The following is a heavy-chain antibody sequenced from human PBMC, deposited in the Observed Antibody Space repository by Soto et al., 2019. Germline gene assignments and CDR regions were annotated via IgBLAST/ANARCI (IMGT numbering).Heavy chain of an antibody. CDR3: ARDPCHGALDI. V-gene: IGHV3-7*01. Sequence: EVQLMESGGGLVQPGGSLRLSCAASGFAFSSSWMGWVRLPPGKGLEWVANIKSDGSEKYYVDSVKGRFTISRDNAKNSMYLEMNSLRAEDTDVYYCARDPCHGALDIWGQGTMVTVSS. J-gene: IGHJ3*02. CDR1: GFAFSSSW. CDR2: IKSDGSEK.